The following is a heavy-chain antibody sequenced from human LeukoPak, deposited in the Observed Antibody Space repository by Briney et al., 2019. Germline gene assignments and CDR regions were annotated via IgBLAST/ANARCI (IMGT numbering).Heavy chain of an antibody. CDR3: ARYCSSTSCYAGPYDAFDI. J-gene: IGHJ3*02. Sequence: PSETLSLTCTVSGGSISSSSYYWGWIRQPRGKGLEWIGRIYSSGSTYYNPSLKSRVTISVDTSKNQFSLKLSSVTAADTAVYYCARYCSSTSCYAGPYDAFDIWGQGTMVTVSS. V-gene: IGHV4-39*01. CDR2: IYSSGST. CDR1: GGSISSSSYY. D-gene: IGHD2-2*01.